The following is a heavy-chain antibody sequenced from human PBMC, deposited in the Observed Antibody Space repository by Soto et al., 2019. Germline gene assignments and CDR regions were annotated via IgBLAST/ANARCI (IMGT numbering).Heavy chain of an antibody. J-gene: IGHJ1*01. V-gene: IGHV3-23*01. CDR1: RFTFSSYA. CDR2: ISGNDGTT. D-gene: IGHD6-19*01. CDR3: ARYSSAWYGYFQH. Sequence: GGSLRLSCAAPRFTFSSYAMSWVRQAPGKGLEWVSGISGNDGTTYYADSVKGRFTISRDNSKNTVYLQMYSLRAEDTAVYYGARYSSAWYGYFQHWGQGTLVTVAS.